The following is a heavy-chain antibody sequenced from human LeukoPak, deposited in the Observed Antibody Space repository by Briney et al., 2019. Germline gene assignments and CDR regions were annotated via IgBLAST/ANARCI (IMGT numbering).Heavy chain of an antibody. CDR1: GFTFSDYW. D-gene: IGHD6-19*01. Sequence: GGSLRLSCAASGFTFSDYWMSWVRQTPGKGLEWVANINQDGSEKHYLDSVRGRFTISRDNAKNSLYLQMNSLRAEDTAVYYCARADGVGVATPYLQHWGQGTLVTVSS. CDR3: ARADGVGVATPYLQH. J-gene: IGHJ1*01. V-gene: IGHV3-7*01. CDR2: INQDGSEK.